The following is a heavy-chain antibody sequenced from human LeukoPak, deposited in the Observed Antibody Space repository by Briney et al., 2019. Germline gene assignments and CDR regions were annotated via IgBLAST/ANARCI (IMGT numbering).Heavy chain of an antibody. D-gene: IGHD4-23*01. J-gene: IGHJ4*02. V-gene: IGHV3-23*01. CDR1: GFTFSRYW. CDR2: ISGSGGST. Sequence: GGSLRLSCAVSGFTFSRYWMSWVRQAPGKGLEWVSAISGSGGSTYYADSVKGRFTISRDNSKNTLYLQMNSLRAEDTAVYYCAKVSGKVDYWGQGTLVTVSS. CDR3: AKVSGKVDY.